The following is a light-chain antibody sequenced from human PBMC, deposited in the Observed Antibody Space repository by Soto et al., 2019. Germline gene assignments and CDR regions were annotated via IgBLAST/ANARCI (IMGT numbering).Light chain of an antibody. CDR3: MQALQTPYT. CDR1: QSLLQSNGYNY. Sequence: DIVMTQSPLSLPVTPGEPASISCRSSQSLLQSNGYNYLDWYLQKPGQSPQLLIYLGSNRASGVPDRFSGSESGTDFTLKISRVEAEDVGVYYCMQALQTPYTFGQGTKLEIK. V-gene: IGKV2-28*01. CDR2: LGS. J-gene: IGKJ2*01.